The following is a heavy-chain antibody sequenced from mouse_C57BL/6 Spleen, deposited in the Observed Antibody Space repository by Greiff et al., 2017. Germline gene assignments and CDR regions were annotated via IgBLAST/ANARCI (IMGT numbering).Heavy chain of an antibody. CDR3: ARGESQSHYFDY. Sequence: QVQLQQSGAELVKPGASVKISCKASGYAFSSYWMNWVKQRPGKGLEWIGQIYPGDGDTNYNGKFKGKATLTADKSSSTAYMQLSSLTSEDSAVYFCARGESQSHYFDYWGQGTTLTVSS. CDR1: GYAFSSYW. CDR2: IYPGDGDT. J-gene: IGHJ2*01. V-gene: IGHV1-80*01.